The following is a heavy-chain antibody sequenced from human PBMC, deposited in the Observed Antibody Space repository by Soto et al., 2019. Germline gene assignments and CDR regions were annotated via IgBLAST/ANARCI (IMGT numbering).Heavy chain of an antibody. D-gene: IGHD3-16*01. V-gene: IGHV4-39*07. J-gene: IGHJ4*02. CDR2: IYYSGST. CDR3: AKGGAYYFDS. Sequence: PSETLSLTCTVSGGSISSSSYYWGWIRQPPGKGLEWIGSIYYSGSTYYNPSLKSRVTISVDTSKDQFSLTLSSVTAADTAVYYCAKGGAYYFDSWGQGILVTVSS. CDR1: GGSISSSSYY.